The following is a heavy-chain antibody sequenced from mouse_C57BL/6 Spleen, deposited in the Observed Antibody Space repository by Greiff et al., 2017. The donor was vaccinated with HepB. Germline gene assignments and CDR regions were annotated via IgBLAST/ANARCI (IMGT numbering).Heavy chain of an antibody. CDR3: ARGDSSGYVWFAY. J-gene: IGHJ3*01. V-gene: IGHV1-80*01. D-gene: IGHD3-2*02. CDR2: IYPGDGDT. Sequence: QVQLQQSGAELVKPGASVKISCKASGYAFSSYWMNWVQQRPGKGLEWIGQIYPGDGDTNYNGKFKGKATLTADKSSSTAYMQLSSLTSEDSAVYFCARGDSSGYVWFAYWGQGTLVTVSA. CDR1: GYAFSSYW.